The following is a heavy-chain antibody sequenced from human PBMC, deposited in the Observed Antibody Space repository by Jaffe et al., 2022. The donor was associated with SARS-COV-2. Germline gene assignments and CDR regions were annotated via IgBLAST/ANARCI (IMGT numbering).Heavy chain of an antibody. V-gene: IGHV4-39*01. CDR2: IYYSGST. J-gene: IGHJ1*01. Sequence: QLQLQESGPGLVKPSETLSLTCTVSGGSISSSNYYWGWIRQPPGKGLEWTGSIYYSGSTYYNPSLKSRVTMSVDTSKNQFSLKLNSVTAADTAVYYCATHSYYYDKSGSLWAQRTARPREIQHWGQGTLVTVSS. D-gene: IGHD3-22*01. CDR3: ATHSYYYDKSGSLWAQRTARPREIQH. CDR1: GGSISSSNYY.